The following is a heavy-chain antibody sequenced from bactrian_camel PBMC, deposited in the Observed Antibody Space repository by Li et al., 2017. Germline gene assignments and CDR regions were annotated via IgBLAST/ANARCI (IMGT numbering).Heavy chain of an antibody. D-gene: IGHD1*01. V-gene: IGHV3-2*01. J-gene: IGHJ6*01. Sequence: CAASGFPFSRYYMSWVRQAPGEGLEWVSSMSSDGSNSYYVDSVKGRFTISKDNRKNILYLQMNSLTPGDTAMYYCTARYEFGLGACSGVGGLGFWGQGTQVTVS. CDR1: GFPFSRYY. CDR3: TARYEFGLGACSGVGGLGF. CDR2: MSSDGSNS.